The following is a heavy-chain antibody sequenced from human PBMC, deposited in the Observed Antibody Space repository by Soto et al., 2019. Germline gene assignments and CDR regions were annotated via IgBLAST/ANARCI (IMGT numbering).Heavy chain of an antibody. J-gene: IGHJ5*02. D-gene: IGHD4-17*01. V-gene: IGHV1-69*12. CDR2: IIPIFGTA. CDR3: ARLEDYGDSYNWFDP. CDR1: GGTFSSYA. Sequence: QVQLVQSGAEVKKPGSSVKVSCKASGGTFSSYAISWVRQAPGQGLEWMGGIIPIFGTANYAQKFQSRVTITADESTSTADMELSSLRSEDRAVYYCARLEDYGDSYNWFDPWGQGTLVTVSS.